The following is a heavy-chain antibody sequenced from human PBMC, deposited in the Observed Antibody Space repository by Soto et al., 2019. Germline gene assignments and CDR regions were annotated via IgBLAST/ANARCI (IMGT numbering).Heavy chain of an antibody. Sequence: SQTLSLTCAISGDSVSSNSAAWNWIRQSPSRGLEWLGRTYYRSKWYNDYAVSVKSRITINPDTSKNQFSLQLNSVTPEDTAVYYCAGEGSYYYDSSGYWDFDYWGQGTLVTVSS. J-gene: IGHJ4*02. CDR2: TYYRSKWYN. CDR3: AGEGSYYYDSSGYWDFDY. CDR1: GDSVSSNSAA. D-gene: IGHD3-22*01. V-gene: IGHV6-1*01.